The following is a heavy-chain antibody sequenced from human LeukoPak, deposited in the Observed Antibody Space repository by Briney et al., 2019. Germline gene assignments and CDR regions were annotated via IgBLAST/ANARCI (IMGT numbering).Heavy chain of an antibody. J-gene: IGHJ4*02. V-gene: IGHV4-59*12. CDR1: GGSISSYY. CDR3: TLGSGSFAFDY. Sequence: PSETLSLTCTVSGGSISSYYWSWIRQPPGKGLEWIGYIYYSGSTNYNPSLKSRVTISVDTSKNQFSLKLSSVTAADTAVYYCTLGSGSFAFDYWGQGTLVTVSS. CDR2: IYYSGST. D-gene: IGHD3-10*01.